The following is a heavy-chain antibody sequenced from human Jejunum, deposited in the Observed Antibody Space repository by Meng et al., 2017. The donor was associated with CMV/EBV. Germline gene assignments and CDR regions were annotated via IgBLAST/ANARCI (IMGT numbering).Heavy chain of an antibody. V-gene: IGHV4-34*01. J-gene: IGHJ4*02. CDR3: ARRGYGDYFGYFDY. CDR2: INHSEST. CDR1: GGSFSGYY. D-gene: IGHD4-17*01. Sequence: VYGGSFSGYYWSGIRQPPGKGLEWIGEINHSESTNYNPSLKSRVTISVDTSKNQFSLKLSSVTAADTAVYYCARRGYGDYFGYFDYWGQGTLVTVSS.